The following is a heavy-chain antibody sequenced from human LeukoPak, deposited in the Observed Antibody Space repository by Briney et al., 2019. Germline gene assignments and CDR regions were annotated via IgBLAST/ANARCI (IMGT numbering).Heavy chain of an antibody. J-gene: IGHJ4*02. CDR3: ARVAYYYDSSGPHYYFDY. CDR2: IYTSGST. Sequence: SETLSLTCTVSGGSISSYYWSWIRQPAGKGLEWIGRIYTSGSTNYNPSLKSRVTMSVDTSKNQFSLKLSSVTAADTAVYYCARVAYYYDSSGPHYYFDYWGQGTLSPSPQ. V-gene: IGHV4-4*07. CDR1: GGSISSYY. D-gene: IGHD3-22*01.